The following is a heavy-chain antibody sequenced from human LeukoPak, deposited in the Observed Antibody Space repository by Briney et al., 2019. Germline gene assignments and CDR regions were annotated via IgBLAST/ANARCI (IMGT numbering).Heavy chain of an antibody. D-gene: IGHD4-17*01. CDR3: ARDPYNGYYGDDYYYYMDV. CDR2: ISGSGGST. J-gene: IGHJ6*03. CDR1: GFTFSSYG. Sequence: GGSLTLSCAASGFTFSSYGMSWVRQAPGKGLEWVSAISGSGGSTYYADSVKGRFTISRDDAKNSLSLQMNSLRAEDTAVYYCARDPYNGYYGDDYYYYMDVWGKGTTVTISS. V-gene: IGHV3-23*01.